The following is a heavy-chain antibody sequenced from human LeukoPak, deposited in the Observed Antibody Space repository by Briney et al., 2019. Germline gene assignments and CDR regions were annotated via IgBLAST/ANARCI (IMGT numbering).Heavy chain of an antibody. CDR3: ARGGYYYDSSGYYDY. J-gene: IGHJ4*02. CDR2: IKQDGSEK. V-gene: IGHV3-7*01. Sequence: GGSLRLSCAASGFIFSSYWMSWVRQAPGKGLEWVAGIKQDGSEKYYVDSVKGRFTISRDNAKNSLYLQMNSLRAEDTAVYYCARGGYYYDSSGYYDYWGQGTLVTVSS. CDR1: GFIFSSYW. D-gene: IGHD3-22*01.